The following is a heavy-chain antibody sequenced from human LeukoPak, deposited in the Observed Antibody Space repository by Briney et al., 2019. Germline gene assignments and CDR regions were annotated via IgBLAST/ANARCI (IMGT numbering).Heavy chain of an antibody. CDR1: GFTFSSYA. CDR3: ATVNIAVAGDYYYYGMDV. V-gene: IGHV3-30*04. J-gene: IGHJ6*02. Sequence: GRSLRLSCAASGFTFSSYAMHWVRQAPGKGLEWVAVISYDGSNKYYADSVKGRFTISRDNSKNTLYLQMNSLRAEDTAVYYCATVNIAVAGDYYYYGMDVWGQGTTVTVSS. CDR2: ISYDGSNK. D-gene: IGHD6-19*01.